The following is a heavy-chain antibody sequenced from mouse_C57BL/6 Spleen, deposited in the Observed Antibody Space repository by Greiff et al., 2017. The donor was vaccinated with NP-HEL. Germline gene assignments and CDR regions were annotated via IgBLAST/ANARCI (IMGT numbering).Heavy chain of an antibody. D-gene: IGHD2-2*01. Sequence: EVQLKESGPGLVKPSQSLSLTCSVTGYSITSGYYWNWIRQFPGNKLEWMGYISYDGSNNYNPALKNRISITRDTSKNQFFLKLNSVTTEDTATYDCARDGSSFFAYWGQGTLVTVSA. CDR2: ISYDGSN. CDR3: ARDGSSFFAY. J-gene: IGHJ3*01. CDR1: GYSITSGYY. V-gene: IGHV3-6*01.